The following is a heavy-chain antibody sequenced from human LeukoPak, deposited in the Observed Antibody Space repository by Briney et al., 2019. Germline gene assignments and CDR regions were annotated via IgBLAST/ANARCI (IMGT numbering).Heavy chain of an antibody. Sequence: ASVKVSCKASGYTFTSYDINWVRQATGQGLEWMGWMNPNSDNTGYAQKFQGRVTITRNTSISTAYMELSSLRSEDTAVYYCARASEDYYDSSGYLDPDAFDIWGQGTMVTVSS. CDR1: GYTFTSYD. CDR2: MNPNSDNT. J-gene: IGHJ3*02. D-gene: IGHD3-22*01. V-gene: IGHV1-8*03. CDR3: ARASEDYYDSSGYLDPDAFDI.